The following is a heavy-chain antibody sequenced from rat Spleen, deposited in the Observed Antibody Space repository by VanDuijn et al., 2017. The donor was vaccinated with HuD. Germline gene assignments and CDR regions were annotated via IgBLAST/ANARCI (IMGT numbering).Heavy chain of an antibody. Sequence: EVQLVESGGGLVQPGRSLKLSCAASGFTFSNYGMAWVRQTPTKGLEWVASISTGGGSTYYRDSVKGRFTISRDNAKSTLYLQRDSLRSEDTATYYCARQGSGYYGYPQYFEYWGQGVMVTVSS. CDR1: GFTFSNYG. CDR2: ISTGGGST. D-gene: IGHD1-7*01. CDR3: ARQGSGYYGYPQYFEY. V-gene: IGHV5S13*01. J-gene: IGHJ2*01.